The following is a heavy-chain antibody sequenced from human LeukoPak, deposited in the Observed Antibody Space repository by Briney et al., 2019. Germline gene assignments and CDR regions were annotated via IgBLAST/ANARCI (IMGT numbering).Heavy chain of an antibody. CDR2: IYTSGST. CDR3: ARVPPSVGEATSEYFQD. CDR1: GGSISSYY. D-gene: IGHD1-26*01. V-gene: IGHV4-4*07. J-gene: IGHJ1*01. Sequence: SETLSLTCTVSGGSISSYYWSWIRQPAGKGLEWIGRIYTSGSTNYNPSLKSRVTMSVDTSKNQFSLKLSSVTAADTAVYYCARVPPSVGEATSEYFQDWGQGTLVTVSS.